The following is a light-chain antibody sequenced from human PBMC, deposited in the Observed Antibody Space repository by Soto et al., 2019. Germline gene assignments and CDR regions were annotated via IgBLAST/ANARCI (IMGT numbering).Light chain of an antibody. V-gene: IGKV1-5*03. CDR2: KAS. CDR3: QQYNSYSWT. Sequence: DIQMTQSPSTLSASVGDRVTITCRASQNTNSWLAWYQRKPGKAPKLLIYKASSLESGVPSRFSGSGYGTDFTLTISSLQPDDFATYYCQQYNSYSWTFGQGTKVEVK. J-gene: IGKJ1*01. CDR1: QNTNSW.